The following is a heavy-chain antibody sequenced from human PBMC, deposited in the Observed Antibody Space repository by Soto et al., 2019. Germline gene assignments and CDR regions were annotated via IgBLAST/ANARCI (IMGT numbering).Heavy chain of an antibody. Sequence: GASVKVSCKASGYTFTSYGISWVRQAPGQGLEWMGGIIPIFGAANYAQKFQGRVTITADESTSTAYMELSSLRSEDTAVYYCARDRISKYYYYYGMDVWGQGTTVTVSS. J-gene: IGHJ6*02. CDR2: IIPIFGAA. CDR1: GYTFTSYG. CDR3: ARDRISKYYYYYGMDV. V-gene: IGHV1-69*13.